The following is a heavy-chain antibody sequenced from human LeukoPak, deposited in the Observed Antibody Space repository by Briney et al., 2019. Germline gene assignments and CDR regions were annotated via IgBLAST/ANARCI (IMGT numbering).Heavy chain of an antibody. J-gene: IGHJ4*02. CDR3: ARDAGRIAVAGTDLDY. CDR1: GFTFSTCA. V-gene: IGHV3-23*01. D-gene: IGHD6-19*01. Sequence: GGSLRLSCAASGFTFSTCAMSWVRQAPGKGLEWVSAISGSGTGTYYADSVKGRFTISRDNSKNTLYLQMNSLRAEDTAVYYCARDAGRIAVAGTDLDYWGQGTLVTVSS. CDR2: ISGSGTGT.